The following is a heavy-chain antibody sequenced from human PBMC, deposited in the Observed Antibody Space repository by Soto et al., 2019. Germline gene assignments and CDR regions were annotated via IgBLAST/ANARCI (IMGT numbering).Heavy chain of an antibody. D-gene: IGHD3-10*01. CDR3: AHSSVLSYSRSLFAMVRGVTIGHFDY. Sequence: SGPTLVNPTQTLTLTCTFSGFSLSTSGVGVGWIRQPPGKALEWLALIYWNDDKRYSPSLKSRLTITKDTSKNQVVLTMTNVDPVDTATYCCAHSSVLSYSRSLFAMVRGVTIGHFDYWGQGTLVTVS. V-gene: IGHV2-5*01. CDR2: IYWNDDK. CDR1: GFSLSTSGVG. J-gene: IGHJ4*02.